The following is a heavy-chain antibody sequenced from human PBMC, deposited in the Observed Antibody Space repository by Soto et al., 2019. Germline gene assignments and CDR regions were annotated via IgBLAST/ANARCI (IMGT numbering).Heavy chain of an antibody. CDR2: IYCSGST. Sequence: SETLSLTCTVSGGSISSYYWSWIRQPSGKGLEWIGYIYCSGSTNYNPSLKSRVTISVDTSKNQFSLKLSSVTAADTAVYYCASVGIYDFWSGHLNYYMDVWGKGTTVTVSS. CDR1: GGSISSYY. J-gene: IGHJ6*03. CDR3: ASVGIYDFWSGHLNYYMDV. D-gene: IGHD3-3*01. V-gene: IGHV4-59*01.